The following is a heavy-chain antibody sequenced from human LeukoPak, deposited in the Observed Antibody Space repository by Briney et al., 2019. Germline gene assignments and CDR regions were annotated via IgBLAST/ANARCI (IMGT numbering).Heavy chain of an antibody. V-gene: IGHV1-2*02. CDR3: AQRWRASSGYYTEDFDY. D-gene: IGHD3-22*01. CDR2: INPNSGGA. J-gene: IGHJ4*02. CDR1: GYTFTGYY. Sequence: ASVKVSCKASGYTFTGYYMHWVRQAPGQGLEWMGWINPNSGGANYAQKSQGRVTKTRDTSISTAYMELSRLRSDDTAVYYCAQRWRASSGYYTEDFDYWGQGTLVTVPS.